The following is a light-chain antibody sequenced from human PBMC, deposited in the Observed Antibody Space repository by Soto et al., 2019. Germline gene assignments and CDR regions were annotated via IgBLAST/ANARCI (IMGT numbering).Light chain of an antibody. CDR3: QQYDNLLLT. CDR1: QDISNY. J-gene: IGKJ3*01. V-gene: IGKV1-33*01. CDR2: DAS. Sequence: DIQMTQSPSSLSASVGDRVTITCQASQDISNYLNWYQQKPGKAPQLLIYDASNLETGVPSRFSGSGSGTDFTFTISSLQPEDIATYYCQQYDNLLLTFGPGTKVDIK.